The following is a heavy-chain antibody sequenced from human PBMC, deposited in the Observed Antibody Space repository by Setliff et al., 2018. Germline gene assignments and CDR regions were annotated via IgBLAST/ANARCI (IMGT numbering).Heavy chain of an antibody. CDR3: ARDRGADSGSYAEYFQH. D-gene: IGHD1-26*01. Sequence: GESLKISCAASGFTFSSYWMSWVRQAPGKGLEWVANIKQDGSEKYYVDSVKGRFTISRDNAKNSLYLQMNSPRAEDTAVYYCARDRGADSGSYAEYFQHWGQGTLVTVSS. CDR1: GFTFSSYW. J-gene: IGHJ1*01. CDR2: IKQDGSEK. V-gene: IGHV3-7*03.